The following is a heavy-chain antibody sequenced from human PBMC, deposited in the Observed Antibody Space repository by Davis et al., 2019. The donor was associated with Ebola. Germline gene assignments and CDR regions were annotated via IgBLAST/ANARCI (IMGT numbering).Heavy chain of an antibody. CDR2: ISGSGGST. D-gene: IGHD6-19*01. CDR3: AKHPDSSGWYGWFDP. CDR1: GFTFSSYA. Sequence: GESLKISCAASGFTFSSYAMSWVRQAPGKGLEWVSAISGSGGSTYYADSVKGRFTISRDNSKNTLYLQMNSLRAEDTAVYYCAKHPDSSGWYGWFDPWGQGTLVTVSS. V-gene: IGHV3-23*01. J-gene: IGHJ5*02.